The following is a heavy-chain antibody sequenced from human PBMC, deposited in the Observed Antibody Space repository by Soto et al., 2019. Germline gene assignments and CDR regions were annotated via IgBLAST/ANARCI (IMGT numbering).Heavy chain of an antibody. J-gene: IGHJ4*02. V-gene: IGHV3-48*02. D-gene: IGHD5-12*01. CDR1: GFTFSSYS. CDR2: ISSSSSTI. Sequence: EVQLVESGGGLVQPGGSLRLSCAASGFTFSSYSMNWVRQAPGKGLEWVSYISSSSSTIYYADSVKGRFTISRDNAKYSLYRQMNSLREEDTAVYYWARVGLRGGRGGDYWGQGTLVTVSS. CDR3: ARVGLRGGRGGDY.